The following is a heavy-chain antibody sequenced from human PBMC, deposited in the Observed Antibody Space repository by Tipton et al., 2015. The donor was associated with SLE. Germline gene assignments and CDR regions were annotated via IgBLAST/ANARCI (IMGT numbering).Heavy chain of an antibody. CDR2: IGTADDT. CDR3: ARVAGTPTSLVGYGLDV. V-gene: IGHV3-13*01. D-gene: IGHD1-7*01. CDR1: GFTFSSYD. J-gene: IGHJ6*02. Sequence: SLRLSCAASGFTFSSYDLHWVRQATGGGLEWVSAIGTADDTYYSGSVKGRFTISRENAKNSLFLHMNNLRAGDTAVYYCARVAGTPTSLVGYGLDVWGQGTTVTVSS.